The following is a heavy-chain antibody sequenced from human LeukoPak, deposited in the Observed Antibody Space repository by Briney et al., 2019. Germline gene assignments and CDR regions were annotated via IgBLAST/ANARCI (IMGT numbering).Heavy chain of an antibody. D-gene: IGHD2-21*02. Sequence: PSETLSLTCTVSGGSISSSSYYWGWIRQPPGKGLEWIGGIYYSGSTYYNPSLKSRVTISVDTSKNQFSLKLSSVTAADTAVYYCARAPPGGGDEFQHWGQGTLVTVSS. CDR3: ARAPPGGGDEFQH. CDR2: IYYSGST. V-gene: IGHV4-39*07. J-gene: IGHJ1*01. CDR1: GGSISSSSYY.